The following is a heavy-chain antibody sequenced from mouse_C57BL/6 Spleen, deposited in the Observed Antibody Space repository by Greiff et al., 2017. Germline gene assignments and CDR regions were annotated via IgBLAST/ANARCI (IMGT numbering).Heavy chain of an antibody. J-gene: IGHJ1*03. Sequence: QVHVKQSGAELAKPGASVKLSCKASGYTFTSYWMHWVKQRPGQGLEWIGYINPSSGYTKYNQKFKDKATLTADKSSSTAYMQLSSLTYEDSAVYYCARDDYDRYFDVWGTGTTVTVSS. CDR3: ARDDYDRYFDV. CDR1: GYTFTSYW. CDR2: INPSSGYT. V-gene: IGHV1-7*01. D-gene: IGHD2-4*01.